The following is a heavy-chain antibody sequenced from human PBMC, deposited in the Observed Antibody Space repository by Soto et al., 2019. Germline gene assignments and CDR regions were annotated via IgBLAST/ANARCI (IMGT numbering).Heavy chain of an antibody. J-gene: IGHJ4*02. Sequence: PTLVNPTQTLTLPCTFSGFSLSTSGMCVSWIRQPPGKALEWLARIDWDDDKYYSTSLKTRLTISKDTSKSQVVLTMTNMDPVDTATYYCARIRVSRDYYYDSSGDMDYWGQGTLVT. D-gene: IGHD3-22*01. CDR1: GFSLSTSGMC. CDR3: ARIRVSRDYYYDSSGDMDY. V-gene: IGHV2-70*11. CDR2: IDWDDDK.